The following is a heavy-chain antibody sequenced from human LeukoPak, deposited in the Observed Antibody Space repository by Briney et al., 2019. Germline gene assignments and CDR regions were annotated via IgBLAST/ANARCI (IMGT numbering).Heavy chain of an antibody. J-gene: IGHJ4*02. CDR3: AKDNSHMTTVYFDY. D-gene: IGHD4-17*01. V-gene: IGHV3-9*01. CDR2: ISWNSGSI. CDR1: GFTFDDYA. Sequence: QPGGSLRLSCAASGFTFDDYAMHWVRQAPGKGLEWVSGISWNSGSIGYADSVKGRFTISRDNAKNSLYLQMNSLRAEDTALYYCAKDNSHMTTVYFDYWGQGTLVTVSS.